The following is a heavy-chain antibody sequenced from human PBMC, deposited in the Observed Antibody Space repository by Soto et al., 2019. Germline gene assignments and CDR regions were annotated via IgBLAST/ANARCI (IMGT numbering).Heavy chain of an antibody. V-gene: IGHV3-33*01. CDR2: IWYDGSNK. CDR3: ARGPNYPQWWLATN. D-gene: IGHD2-15*01. CDR1: GFTFSSYG. Sequence: PGGSLRLSCAASGFTFSSYGMHWVRQAPGKGLEWVAVIWYDGSNKYYADSVKGRFTISRDNSKNTLYLQMNSLRAEDTAVYYCARGPNYPQWWLATNWGQGTLVTVSS. J-gene: IGHJ4*02.